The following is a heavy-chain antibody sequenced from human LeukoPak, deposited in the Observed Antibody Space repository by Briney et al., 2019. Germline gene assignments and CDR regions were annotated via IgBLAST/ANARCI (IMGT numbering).Heavy chain of an antibody. CDR3: ARGGSGLGYGGY. CDR1: GFTFSNAW. CDR2: IKSKTDGGTT. V-gene: IGHV3-15*01. D-gene: IGHD3-10*01. Sequence: GGSLRLSCAASGFTFSNAWMSWVRQAPGKGLEWVGRIKSKTDGGTTDYAAPVKGRFTISRDDSKNTLYLQMNSLKTEDTAVYYCARGGSGLGYGGYWGQGTLVTVSS. J-gene: IGHJ4*02.